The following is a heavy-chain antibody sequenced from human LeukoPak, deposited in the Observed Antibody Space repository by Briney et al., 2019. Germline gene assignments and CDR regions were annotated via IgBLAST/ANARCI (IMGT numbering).Heavy chain of an antibody. D-gene: IGHD6-19*01. CDR2: ISWNSGSI. Sequence: GGSPRLSCAASGFTFDDYAMHWVRQAPGKGLEWVSGISWNSGSIGYADSVKGRFTISRDNAKNSLYLQMNSLRAEDTAVYYCARDRSGWTLVYYYYMDVWGKGTTVTVSS. J-gene: IGHJ6*03. CDR1: GFTFDDYA. V-gene: IGHV3-9*01. CDR3: ARDRSGWTLVYYYYMDV.